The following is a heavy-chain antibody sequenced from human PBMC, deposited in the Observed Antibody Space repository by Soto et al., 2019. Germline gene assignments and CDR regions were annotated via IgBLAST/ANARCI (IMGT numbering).Heavy chain of an antibody. CDR2: ISPSGTT. Sequence: NPSETLSLTCSLYSGSLSGYYWSWIRQPPGKWLEWIGEISPSGTTNYSPSLKSRVSISVDTSKNQFSLNLTSLTAADTAVYYCARAPKVSGSAQTRPDFWGQGSLVT. CDR3: ARAPKVSGSAQTRPDF. V-gene: IGHV4-34*01. CDR1: SGSLSGYY. D-gene: IGHD6-6*01. J-gene: IGHJ4*02.